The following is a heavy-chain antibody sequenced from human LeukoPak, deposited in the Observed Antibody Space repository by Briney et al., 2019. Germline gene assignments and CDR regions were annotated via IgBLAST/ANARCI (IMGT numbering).Heavy chain of an antibody. Sequence: ASVKVSCKASGGTFSSYTISWVRQAPGQGLEWMGRIIPILGIANYAQKFQGRVTITADKSTSTAYMELSSLRTEDTAVYYCARAPLAAADTREFDYWGQGTLVTVS. CDR1: GGTFSSYT. D-gene: IGHD6-13*01. V-gene: IGHV1-69*02. CDR3: ARAPLAAADTREFDY. J-gene: IGHJ4*02. CDR2: IIPILGIA.